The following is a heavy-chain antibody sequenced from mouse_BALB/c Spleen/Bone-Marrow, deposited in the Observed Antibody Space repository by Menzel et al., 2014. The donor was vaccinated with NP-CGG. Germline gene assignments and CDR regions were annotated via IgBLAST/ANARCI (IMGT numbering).Heavy chain of an antibody. V-gene: IGHV1-77*01. Sequence: QVQLQQSGPELVKPGASVKMSCKASGYTFTDYFISWVKQRTGQGLEWIGEIDPGGGSSFYNEKFKAKATLTADKSANTAYMQLSSLTSEDSAVYFCARDGNYAALDYWGQGTSVTVSS. J-gene: IGHJ4*01. CDR3: ARDGNYAALDY. CDR2: IDPGGGSS. CDR1: GYTFTDYF. D-gene: IGHD2-1*01.